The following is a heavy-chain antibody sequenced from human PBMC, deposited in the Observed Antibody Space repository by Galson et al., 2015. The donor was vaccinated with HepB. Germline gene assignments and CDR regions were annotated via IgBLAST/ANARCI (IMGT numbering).Heavy chain of an antibody. Sequence: SLRLSCAASGFNFGGYGMHWVRQAPAGGLEWVAVIWYDGSNKFYADSVKGRFTISRDNSKNTVYLQMSSLRSEDTAMYYCARSLIGGDEVFYFDYWGQGTLVTVSS. D-gene: IGHD2-21*02. CDR2: IWYDGSNK. J-gene: IGHJ4*02. V-gene: IGHV3-33*01. CDR1: GFNFGGYG. CDR3: ARSLIGGDEVFYFDY.